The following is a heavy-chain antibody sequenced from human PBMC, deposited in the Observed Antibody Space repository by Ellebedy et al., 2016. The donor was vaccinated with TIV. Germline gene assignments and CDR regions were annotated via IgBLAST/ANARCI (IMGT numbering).Heavy chain of an antibody. V-gene: IGHV3-33*01. Sequence: PSETLSLTCAASGFSFSSYGIHWVRQAPGKGLEWVALIWYEGSYKYYGDSVKGRFTISRDDSKNTVYLQMNSLRADDTAIYHCARGPLGGTPRAFDSWGQGTLVTVSS. CDR1: GFSFSSYG. D-gene: IGHD1-26*01. J-gene: IGHJ4*02. CDR3: ARGPLGGTPRAFDS. CDR2: IWYEGSYK.